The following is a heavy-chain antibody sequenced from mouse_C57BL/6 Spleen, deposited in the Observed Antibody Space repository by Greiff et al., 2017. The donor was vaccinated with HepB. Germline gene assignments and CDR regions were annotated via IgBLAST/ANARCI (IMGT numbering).Heavy chain of an antibody. Sequence: VQLKESGPELVKPGASVKISCKASGYSFTGYYMHWVKQSSEKSLEWIGEINPSTGGTSYNQKFKGKATLTVDKSSSTAYMQLKRLTSEDSAVYYCARFDGYFAWFAYWGQGTLVTVSA. CDR1: GYSFTGYY. D-gene: IGHD2-3*01. J-gene: IGHJ3*01. CDR2: INPSTGGT. V-gene: IGHV1-43*01. CDR3: ARFDGYFAWFAY.